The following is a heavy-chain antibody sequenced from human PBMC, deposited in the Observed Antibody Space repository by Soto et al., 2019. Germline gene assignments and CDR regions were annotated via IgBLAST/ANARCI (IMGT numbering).Heavy chain of an antibody. D-gene: IGHD2-8*02. CDR3: ARDGFCTETSCRIGNWFDP. CDR1: GGSFSGYY. CDR2: INHRGST. J-gene: IGHJ5*02. V-gene: IGHV4-34*01. Sequence: SSETLSLTCAVYGGSFSGYYWSWIRQAPGKGLEWIGEINHRGSTYNPSLTSRVTMSVDTSKNQFSLKLTSVTAADTAVYYCARDGFCTETSCRIGNWFDPWGQGTQVTVSS.